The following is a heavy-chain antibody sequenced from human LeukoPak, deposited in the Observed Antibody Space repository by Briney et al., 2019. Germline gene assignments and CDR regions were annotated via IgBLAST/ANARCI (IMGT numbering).Heavy chain of an antibody. D-gene: IGHD5-12*01. CDR2: IWDTEIT. V-gene: IGHV4-59*01. Sequence: SETLSLTCTVSGGSIRSYFWSWLRQPPGKGLEWIGYIWDTEITDYNPSLKSRVTVSLDTSKNHFSLKLRSVTAADTALYFCARGLVLATDDPFDYWGQGTLVTVSS. CDR3: ARGLVLATDDPFDY. J-gene: IGHJ4*02. CDR1: GGSIRSYF.